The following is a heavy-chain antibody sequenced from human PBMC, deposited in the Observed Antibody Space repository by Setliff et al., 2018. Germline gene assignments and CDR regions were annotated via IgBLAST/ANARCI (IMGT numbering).Heavy chain of an antibody. CDR2: IGHTGSI. D-gene: IGHD2-21*02. V-gene: IGHV4-38-2*02. CDR3: ARDLGHGGDSDY. Sequence: PSETLSLTCTVSGYSISSGYIWGWIRQPPGKGLEWVGNIGHTGSINYNPSLKSRLTISRDTSKNQVSLKLNSVTATDTAVYYCARDLGHGGDSDYWGQGIQVTVSS. J-gene: IGHJ4*02. CDR1: GYSISSGYI.